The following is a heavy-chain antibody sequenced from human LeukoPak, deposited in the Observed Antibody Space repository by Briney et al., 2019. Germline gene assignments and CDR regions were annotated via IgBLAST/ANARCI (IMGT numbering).Heavy chain of an antibody. Sequence: GGSLRLSCAASGFTFSSNWMNWVRQAPGKGLEWVANINEDGSEKYYVDSVKGRFTISRDNAKNSLYLQMNSLRAEDTAVYYCARDEYNWNVDAFDIWGQGTVVTVSS. J-gene: IGHJ3*02. CDR1: GFTFSSNW. CDR3: ARDEYNWNVDAFDI. V-gene: IGHV3-7*01. D-gene: IGHD1-20*01. CDR2: INEDGSEK.